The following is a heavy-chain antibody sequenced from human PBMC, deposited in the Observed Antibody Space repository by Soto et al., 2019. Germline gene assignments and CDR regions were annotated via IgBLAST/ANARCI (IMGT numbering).Heavy chain of an antibody. CDR3: AKNGDFWSWGMDV. CDR1: GFTFSTYA. D-gene: IGHD3-3*01. J-gene: IGHJ6*02. CDR2: ISISGDAT. Sequence: GGSLRLSCAASGFTFSTYAMTWVRQAPGKGLEWVSIISISGDATYYLDSVKGRFTISRDNSRNTLHLQMNSLRAEDAAVYFCAKNGDFWSWGMDVWGQGTTVTVSS. V-gene: IGHV3-23*01.